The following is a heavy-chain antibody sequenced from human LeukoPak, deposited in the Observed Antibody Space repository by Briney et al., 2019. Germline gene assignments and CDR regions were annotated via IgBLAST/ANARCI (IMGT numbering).Heavy chain of an antibody. J-gene: IGHJ4*02. Sequence: SETLSLTCTVSGGSISSGAYHWGWVRQPPGKRLEWIGSISNGGTTYYNPSLKSRVTISTDTPKNQFSLRLSSVTAADTAVYYCARSPWLHESRWGQGTLVTLSS. CDR3: ARSPWLHESR. V-gene: IGHV4-39*01. D-gene: IGHD5-18*01. CDR2: ISNGGTT. CDR1: GGSISSGAYH.